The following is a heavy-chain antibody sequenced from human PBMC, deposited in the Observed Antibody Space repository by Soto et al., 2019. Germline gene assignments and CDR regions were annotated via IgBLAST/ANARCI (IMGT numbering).Heavy chain of an antibody. V-gene: IGHV3-30*18. D-gene: IGHD3-3*01. CDR3: AKGDNDFWSGYPWNYYYYGMDV. Sequence: ESGGGVVQPGRSLRLSCAASGFTFSSYGMHWVRQAPGKGLEWVAVISYDGSNKYYADSVKGRFTISRDNSKNTLYLQMNSLRAEDTAVYYCAKGDNDFWSGYPWNYYYYGMDVWGQGTTVTVSS. J-gene: IGHJ6*02. CDR2: ISYDGSNK. CDR1: GFTFSSYG.